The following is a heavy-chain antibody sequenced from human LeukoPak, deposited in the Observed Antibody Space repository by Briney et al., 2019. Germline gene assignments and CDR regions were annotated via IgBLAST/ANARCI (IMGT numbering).Heavy chain of an antibody. Sequence: TLSLTCTVSGGSVSSGNYYWSWIRQPPGKGLEWIGYIYYSGSTYYNPSLKSRVTISVDTSKNQFSLKLSSVTAADTAVYYCARASQAFAFDIWGQGTMVTVSS. V-gene: IGHV4-31*03. CDR2: IYYSGST. CDR1: GGSVSSGNYY. J-gene: IGHJ3*02. CDR3: ARASQAFAFDI.